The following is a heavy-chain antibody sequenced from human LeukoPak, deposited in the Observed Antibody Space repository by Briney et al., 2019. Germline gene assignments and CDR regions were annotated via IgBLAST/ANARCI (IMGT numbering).Heavy chain of an antibody. CDR2: ISISGSTI. V-gene: IGHV3-48*01. J-gene: IGHJ4*02. CDR3: STAKFDY. Sequence: PGGSLRLSCAATGSTLSRYSMNWVRQAPGKGLEWVSHISISGSTIHYADSVRGRFTISRDSAKNSLYLQMNSLRADDTAVYYCSTAKFDYWGKGTLLTVSS. CDR1: GSTLSRYS.